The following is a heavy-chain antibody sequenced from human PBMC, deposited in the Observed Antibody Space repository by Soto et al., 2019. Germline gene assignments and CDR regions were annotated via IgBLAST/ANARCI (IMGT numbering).Heavy chain of an antibody. V-gene: IGHV3-23*01. CDR3: AKGSRGYTTYYFDY. J-gene: IGHJ4*02. CDR2: ISGSGASA. CDR1: EFSFGGYA. Sequence: EVQLLESGGGLAQPGGSLRLSCAASEFSFGGYATSWVRQAPGKGLEWVSSISGSGASAFYAASVRGRFTISRDNTGNTVSLQMNSLRAEDTALYYCAKGSRGYTTYYFDYWGQGTRITVSS. D-gene: IGHD5-18*01.